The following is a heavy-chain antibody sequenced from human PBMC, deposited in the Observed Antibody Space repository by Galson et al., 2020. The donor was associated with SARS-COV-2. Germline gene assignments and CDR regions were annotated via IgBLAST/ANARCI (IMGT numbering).Heavy chain of an antibody. CDR2: IYHSRST. J-gene: IGHJ6*02. V-gene: IGHV4-4*02. D-gene: IGHD1-26*01. Sequence: SETLSLTCAVSGGSISSSNWWSWVRQPPGKGLEWIGEIYHSRSTNYNPSLKSRVTISVDKSKNQFSLKLSSVTAADTAVYYCARQDREKNYYYYGMDVWGQGTTVTVSS. CDR1: GGSISSSNW. CDR3: ARQDREKNYYYYGMDV.